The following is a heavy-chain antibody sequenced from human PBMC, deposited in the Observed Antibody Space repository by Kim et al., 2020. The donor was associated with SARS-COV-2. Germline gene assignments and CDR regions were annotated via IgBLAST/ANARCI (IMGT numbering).Heavy chain of an antibody. CDR2: ISCSGGST. V-gene: IGHV3-23*01. Sequence: GGSLRLSCAASGFTFSSYAMSWVRQAPGKGLEWVSAISCSGGSTYYADSVKGRFTISRDNSKNTLYLQMNSLRAEDTAVYYCASHEYSSTSGGFDSWGQGTLVTVSS. J-gene: IGHJ4*02. CDR1: GFTFSSYA. D-gene: IGHD6-6*01. CDR3: ASHEYSSTSGGFDS.